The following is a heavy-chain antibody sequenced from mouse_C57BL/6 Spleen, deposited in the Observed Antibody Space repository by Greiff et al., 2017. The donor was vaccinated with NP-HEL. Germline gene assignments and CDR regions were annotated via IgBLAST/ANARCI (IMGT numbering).Heavy chain of an antibody. CDR1: GFTFSDYG. Sequence: EVKLVESGGGLVKPGGSLKLSCAASGFTFSDYGMHWVRQAPEKGLEWVAYISRGSSTIYYADTVKGRFTISRDNAKNTLFLQMTSLRSEDTAMYYCARKLWEAYWGQGTLVTVSA. V-gene: IGHV5-17*01. D-gene: IGHD3-3*01. J-gene: IGHJ3*01. CDR2: ISRGSSTI. CDR3: ARKLWEAY.